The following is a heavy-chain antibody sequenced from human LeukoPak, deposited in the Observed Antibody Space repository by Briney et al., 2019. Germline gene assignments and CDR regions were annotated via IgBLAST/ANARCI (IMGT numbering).Heavy chain of an antibody. CDR2: TYYRSKWYN. CDR3: ARTGYSINWADY. Sequence: SQTLSLTCAISGDSVSDKSAAWNWIRQSPSRGLEWLGRTYYRSKWYNDYAVSVKSRITIKPDTSKNQFSLQLNSVTPEDTAVYYCARTGYSINWADYWGQGTLVTVSS. CDR1: GDSVSDKSAA. D-gene: IGHD6-13*01. V-gene: IGHV6-1*01. J-gene: IGHJ4*02.